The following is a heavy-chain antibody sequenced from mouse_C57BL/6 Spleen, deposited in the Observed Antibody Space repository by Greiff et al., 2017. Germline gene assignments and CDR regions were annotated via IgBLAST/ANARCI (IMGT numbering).Heavy chain of an antibody. J-gene: IGHJ2*01. CDR2: IHPNSGST. V-gene: IGHV1-64*01. CDR3: AREGGYYDYAVDY. D-gene: IGHD2-4*01. CDR1: GYTFTSYW. Sequence: QVQLQQPGAELVKPGASVKLSCKASGYTFTSYWMHWVKQRPGQGLEWIGMIHPNSGSTNYNEKFKSKATLTVDKSSSTAYMQLSSLTSEDSAVYYCAREGGYYDYAVDYGGQGTTLTVSS.